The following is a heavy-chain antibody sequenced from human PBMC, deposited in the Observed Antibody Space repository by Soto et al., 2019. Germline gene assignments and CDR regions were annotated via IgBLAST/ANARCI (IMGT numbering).Heavy chain of an antibody. Sequence: PGGSLSLSCAASGFTFSNAWMSWVRQAPGKGLEWVGRIKSKTDGGTTDYAAPVKGRFTISRDDSKNTLYLQMNSLKTEDTAVYYCTTDLPVPVAVVYWGQGTLVTVSS. CDR2: IKSKTDGGTT. CDR1: GFTFSNAW. D-gene: IGHD6-19*01. J-gene: IGHJ4*02. CDR3: TTDLPVPVAVVY. V-gene: IGHV3-15*01.